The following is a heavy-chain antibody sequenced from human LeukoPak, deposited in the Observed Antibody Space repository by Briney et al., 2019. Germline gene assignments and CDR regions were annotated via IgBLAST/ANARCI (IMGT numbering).Heavy chain of an antibody. Sequence: PGGSLRLSCAASGFTFSSYEMNWVRQAPGKGLEWVSYIGSSGSNIYYADSVKGRFTISRDNAMNTLHLQMNSLTAEDTAVYYCARGGSPPEALGDTFDVWGQGTLVTVSS. CDR1: GFTFSSYE. V-gene: IGHV3-48*03. J-gene: IGHJ3*01. CDR2: IGSSGSNI. D-gene: IGHD1-26*01. CDR3: ARGGSPPEALGDTFDV.